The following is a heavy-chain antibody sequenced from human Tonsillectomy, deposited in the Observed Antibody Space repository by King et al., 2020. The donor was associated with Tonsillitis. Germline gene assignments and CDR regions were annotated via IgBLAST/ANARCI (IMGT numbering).Heavy chain of an antibody. Sequence: VQLVESGGGVVQPGMSLRLSCAASGFTFSSYAMHWVRPAPGKGLEWVAVISYDGSNKYYADSVKGRFTISRDNSKNTLYLQMNSLRAEDTAVFYCARDGLHNQYCSSTNCFSRDFYYCGQGTLVTVSS. J-gene: IGHJ4*02. V-gene: IGHV3-30-3*01. CDR2: ISYDGSNK. D-gene: IGHD2-2*01. CDR1: GFTFSSYA. CDR3: ARDGLHNQYCSSTNCFSRDFYY.